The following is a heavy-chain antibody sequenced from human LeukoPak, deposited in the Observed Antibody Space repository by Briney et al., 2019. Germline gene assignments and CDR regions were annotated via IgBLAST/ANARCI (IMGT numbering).Heavy chain of an antibody. Sequence: GGSLRLSCAPPRFTFSRYSMNWVRQAPGKGLEWVSSISSSSSYIYYADSLKRRFTISRDNAKNSLYLQMNSLRAEDTAVYYCARGLTYYDFWSGYCLDYWGQGTLVTVSS. CDR2: ISSSSSYI. CDR1: RFTFSRYS. V-gene: IGHV3-21*01. J-gene: IGHJ4*02. D-gene: IGHD3-3*01. CDR3: ARGLTYYDFWSGYCLDY.